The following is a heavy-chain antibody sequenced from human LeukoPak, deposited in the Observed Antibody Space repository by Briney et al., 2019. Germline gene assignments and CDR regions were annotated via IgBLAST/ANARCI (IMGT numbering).Heavy chain of an antibody. CDR3: APGYCSSSSCSHYFEH. CDR2: ISSSSNTI. Sequence: PGGSLRLSCAASGLTFNSNAMNWVRQAPGKGLEWVSYISSSSNTIYYADSVKGRFTISRDNAKNSLYLEMHGLRVEDTAVYYCAPGYCSSSSCSHYFEHWGLGTLVTVSS. V-gene: IGHV3-48*01. CDR1: GLTFNSNA. D-gene: IGHD2-2*01. J-gene: IGHJ4*02.